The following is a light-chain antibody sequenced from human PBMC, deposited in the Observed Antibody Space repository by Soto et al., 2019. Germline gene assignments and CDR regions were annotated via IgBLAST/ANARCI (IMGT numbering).Light chain of an antibody. V-gene: IGLV2-14*01. J-gene: IGLJ1*01. CDR3: SSYTSSSSYV. CDR1: SSDVGGYNY. CDR2: DVN. Sequence: QSALTQPASVSGSPGQSITISCTGTSSDVGGYNYVSWYQQHPGKAPKLMIYDVNNRPSGVSIRFSGSKSGNTASLTISGLQADDEADYYCSSYTSSSSYVFGTGTKVTVL.